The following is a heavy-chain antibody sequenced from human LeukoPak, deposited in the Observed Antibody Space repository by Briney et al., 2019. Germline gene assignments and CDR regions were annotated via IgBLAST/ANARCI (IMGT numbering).Heavy chain of an antibody. CDR2: ISWNSGNT. CDR3: AKDISATMIVVDY. CDR1: GFTFDDYA. V-gene: IGHV3-9*01. Sequence: GGSLRLSCAASGFTFDDYAMHWVRQAPGKGLEWVSGISWNSGNTGYADSVKGRFTISRDNAKNSLYLQMNSLRAEDTALYYCAKDISATMIVVDYWGQGTLVTVSS. J-gene: IGHJ4*02. D-gene: IGHD3-22*01.